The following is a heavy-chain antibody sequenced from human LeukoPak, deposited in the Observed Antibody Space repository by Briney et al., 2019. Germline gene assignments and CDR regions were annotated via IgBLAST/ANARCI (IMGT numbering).Heavy chain of an antibody. D-gene: IGHD4-23*01. J-gene: IGHJ3*02. CDR3: ARDSGTMVVTRDALDI. CDR1: GFTFSSYE. Sequence: PGGSLRLSSAASGFTFSSYEMNWVRQAPGKGLEWVSYISSSGSTICYADSVKGRFTISRDNPKNSLYLQMNSLGAEDTAVYYCARDSGTMVVTRDALDIWGQGTMVTVSS. CDR2: ISSSGSTI. V-gene: IGHV3-48*03.